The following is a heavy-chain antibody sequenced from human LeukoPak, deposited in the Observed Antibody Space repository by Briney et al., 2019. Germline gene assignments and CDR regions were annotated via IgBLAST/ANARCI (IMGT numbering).Heavy chain of an antibody. J-gene: IGHJ4*02. CDR1: GGSITSGGYY. D-gene: IGHD7-27*01. CDR3: ARGSTGDKSNN. Sequence: SETLSLTCTVSGGSITSGGYYWSWIRQLPGKGLEWIGYIYYSGTTSYNPSLKSRLTISLDTSENQFSLKLSSVTAADTAVYYCARGSTGDKSNNWGQGTLVTVSS. V-gene: IGHV4-31*03. CDR2: IYYSGTT.